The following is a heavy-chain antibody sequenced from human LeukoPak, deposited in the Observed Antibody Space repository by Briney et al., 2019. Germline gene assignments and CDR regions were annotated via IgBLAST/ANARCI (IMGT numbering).Heavy chain of an antibody. J-gene: IGHJ4*02. CDR2: IRSKAYGGTT. CDR3: TRLQEYVPRFYYYDSSGYLDY. CDR1: GFTFGDYA. D-gene: IGHD3-22*01. V-gene: IGHV3-49*04. Sequence: PGGSLRLSCTASGFTFGDYAMSWVRQAPGKGLEWVGFIRSKAYGGTTEYAASVKGRFTISRDDSKSIAYLQMNSLKTEDTAVYYCTRLQEYVPRFYYYDSSGYLDYWGQGTLVSVSS.